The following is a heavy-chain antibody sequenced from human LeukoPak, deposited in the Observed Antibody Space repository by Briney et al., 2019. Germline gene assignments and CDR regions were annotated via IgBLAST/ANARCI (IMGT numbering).Heavy chain of an antibody. CDR2: INTDGSST. V-gene: IGHV3-74*01. CDR1: GFTFSSYW. D-gene: IGHD2-2*01. CDR3: ANHLACGSTSCPSFDY. Sequence: GGSLRLSCAASGFTFSSYWMHWVRQAPRKGLVWVSRINTDGSSTSYADSVKGRFTISRDNAKNTLYLQMNSLRAEDTAVYYCANHLACGSTSCPSFDYWGQGTLVTVSS. J-gene: IGHJ4*02.